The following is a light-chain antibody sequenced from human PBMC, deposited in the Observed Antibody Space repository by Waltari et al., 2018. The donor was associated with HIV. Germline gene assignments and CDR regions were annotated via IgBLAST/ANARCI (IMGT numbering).Light chain of an antibody. Sequence: HFALTQPASVSGSPGQSITVSCTGTNSDIGYYNYVSWYQQHPGKAPKLIIYAVSNRPSGVSNRFSCSKSGNTASLTSSGLQAEDEADYFCSSLTNSATLSVLFGGGTKLTVL. CDR3: SSLTNSATLSVL. CDR2: AVS. CDR1: NSDIGYYNY. J-gene: IGLJ3*02. V-gene: IGLV2-14*01.